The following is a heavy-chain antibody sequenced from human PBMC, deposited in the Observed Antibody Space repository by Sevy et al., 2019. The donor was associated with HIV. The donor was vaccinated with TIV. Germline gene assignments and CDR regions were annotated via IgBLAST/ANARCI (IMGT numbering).Heavy chain of an antibody. CDR2: FDPEDGET. CDR3: ETGFPGEYPECGRIRCFTDYFAY. D-gene: IGHD3-3*02. V-gene: IGHV1-24*01. Sequence: ASVKVSCKVSGYTLSELSMHWVRQAPGKGLEWMGGFDPEDGETVYAQKFQGRVTMTEDTSTNTANMGLSSLRFEDTAIYYCETGFPGEYPECGRIRCFTDYFAYWGQGALVTVSS. J-gene: IGHJ4*02. CDR1: GYTLSELS.